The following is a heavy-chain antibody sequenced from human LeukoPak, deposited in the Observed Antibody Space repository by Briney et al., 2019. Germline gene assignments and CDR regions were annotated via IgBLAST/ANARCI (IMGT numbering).Heavy chain of an antibody. Sequence: SETLSLTCTVFGDSISSTNYYWGWIRQPPGKGLGWIGNIYYGGSTYYNPSLKSRVTISVDTSKNQFSLKLNSVTAADTAVYYCAGRRGAGSGQMVAFDYWGQGTLVTVSS. CDR1: GDSISSTNYY. CDR2: IYYGGST. V-gene: IGHV4-39*07. D-gene: IGHD3-10*01. J-gene: IGHJ4*02. CDR3: AGRRGAGSGQMVAFDY.